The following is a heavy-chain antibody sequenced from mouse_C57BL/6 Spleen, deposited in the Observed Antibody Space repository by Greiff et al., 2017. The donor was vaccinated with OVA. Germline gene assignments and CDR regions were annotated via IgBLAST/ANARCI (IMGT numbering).Heavy chain of an antibody. D-gene: IGHD4-1*01. CDR1: GYAFSSSW. CDR2: IYPGDGDT. V-gene: IGHV1-82*01. J-gene: IGHJ4*01. CDR3: ARANHTYYYAMDY. Sequence: QVQLKESGPELVKPGASVKISCKASGYAFSSSWMNWVKQRPGKGLEWIGRIYPGDGDTNYNGKFKGKATLTADKSSSTAYMQLSSLTSEDSAVYFCARANHTYYYAMDYWGQGTSVTVSS.